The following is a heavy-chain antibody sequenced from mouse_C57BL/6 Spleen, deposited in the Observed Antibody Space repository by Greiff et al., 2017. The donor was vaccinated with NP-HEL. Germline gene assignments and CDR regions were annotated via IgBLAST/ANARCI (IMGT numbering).Heavy chain of an antibody. J-gene: IGHJ3*01. Sequence: EVMLVESGGGLVQPKGSLKLSCAASGFSFNTYAMNWVRQAPGKGLEWVARIRSKSNNYATYYADSVKDRFTISRDDSESMLYLQMNNLKTEDTAMYYCVRDDYDAAYWGQGTLVTVSA. CDR3: VRDDYDAAY. V-gene: IGHV10-1*01. CDR2: IRSKSNNYAT. CDR1: GFSFNTYA. D-gene: IGHD2-4*01.